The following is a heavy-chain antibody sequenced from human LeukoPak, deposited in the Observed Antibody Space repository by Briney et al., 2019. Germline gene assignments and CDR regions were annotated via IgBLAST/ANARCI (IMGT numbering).Heavy chain of an antibody. CDR3: ARPISSQGYFGVVID. CDR2: IYHSGSP. Sequence: PSETLYLTCAVSGYSISSASYWGWIRQPPGKGLEWIGNIYHSGSPYYNPSLKSRVTISVDTSKNQFSLKLSSVTAADTAVYYCARPISSQGYFGVVIDWGQGTLVTVSS. CDR1: GYSISSASY. J-gene: IGHJ4*02. V-gene: IGHV4-38-2*01. D-gene: IGHD3-3*01.